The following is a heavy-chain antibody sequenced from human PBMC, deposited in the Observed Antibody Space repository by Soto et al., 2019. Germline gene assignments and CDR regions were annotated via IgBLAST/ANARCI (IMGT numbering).Heavy chain of an antibody. D-gene: IGHD3-3*01. CDR2: ISTYNGST. V-gene: IGHV1-18*04. CDR3: ARLLFLEWFDDY. J-gene: IGHJ4*02. CDR1: GYTFTSYG. Sequence: QVQLVQSAAEVKKPGASVKVSCKTSGYTFTSYGISWVRQAPGQGLEWMGWISTYNGSTNYAQKFQGRATMTTDTSTTTAYMELRSLKSDDTAVYYCARLLFLEWFDDYWGQGTLVTVSS.